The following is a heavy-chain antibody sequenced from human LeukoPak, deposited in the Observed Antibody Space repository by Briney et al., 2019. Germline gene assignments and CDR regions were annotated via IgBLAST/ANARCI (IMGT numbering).Heavy chain of an antibody. J-gene: IGHJ4*02. D-gene: IGHD6-13*01. V-gene: IGHV4-34*01. CDR1: GGSFSGYY. CDR3: ARALWALAAADY. Sequence: SETLSLTCAVYGGSFSGYYWSWIRQPPGKGLEWIGEIYHSGSTNYNPSLKSRVTISVDTSKNQFSLKLSSVTAADTAVYYCARALWALAAADYWGQGTLVTVSS. CDR2: IYHSGST.